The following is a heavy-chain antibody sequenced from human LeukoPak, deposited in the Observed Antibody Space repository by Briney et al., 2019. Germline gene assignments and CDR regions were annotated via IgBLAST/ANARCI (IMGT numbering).Heavy chain of an antibody. CDR2: ISGSGGST. CDR1: GFTFSSYA. Sequence: PGGSLILSCAASGFTFSSYAMSWVRQAPGKGLEWVSAISGSGGSTYYADSVKGRFTISRDNSKNTLYLQMNSLRAEDTAVYYCAKDEDYDFWSGYENWGQGTLVTVSS. CDR3: AKDEDYDFWSGYEN. V-gene: IGHV3-23*01. J-gene: IGHJ4*02. D-gene: IGHD3-3*01.